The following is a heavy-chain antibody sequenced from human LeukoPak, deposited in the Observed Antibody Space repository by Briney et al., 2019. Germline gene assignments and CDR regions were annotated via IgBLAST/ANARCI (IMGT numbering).Heavy chain of an antibody. V-gene: IGHV1-18*01. D-gene: IGHD3-9*01. CDR2: ISAYNGNT. CDR3: ARNHYYDILTGYVTYGMDV. J-gene: IGHJ6*02. Sequence: GASVKVSCKASGYTFSNYGISWVRQAPGQGLEWMGWISAYNGNTNYAQKLQGRVTTTTDTSTSTAYMVLRSLRSDDTAVYYCARNHYYDILTGYVTYGMDVWGQGTTVTVSS. CDR1: GYTFSNYG.